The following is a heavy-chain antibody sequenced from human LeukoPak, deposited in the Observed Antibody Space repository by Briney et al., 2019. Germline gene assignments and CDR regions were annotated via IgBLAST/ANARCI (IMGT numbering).Heavy chain of an antibody. CDR1: GFTSSSYW. CDR3: AELGITMIGGV. J-gene: IGHJ6*04. CDR2: ISSSGSTI. D-gene: IGHD3-10*02. Sequence: PGGSLRLSCAASGFTSSSYWMSWVRQAPGKGLEWVSYISSSGSTIYYADSVKGRFTISRDNAKNSLYLQMNSLRAEDTAVYYCAELGITMIGGVWGKGTTVTISS. V-gene: IGHV3-48*04.